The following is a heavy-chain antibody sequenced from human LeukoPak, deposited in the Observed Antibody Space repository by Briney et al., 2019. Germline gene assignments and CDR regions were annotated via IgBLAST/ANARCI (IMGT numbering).Heavy chain of an antibody. CDR3: AKGSSVVAATPAEYFHH. V-gene: IGHV3-30*02. J-gene: IGHJ1*01. D-gene: IGHD2-15*01. Sequence: PGGSLRLSCAASGLTFSSYGMHWVRQAPGKGLEWVAFIRYDGYNTYYADSVKGRFTISRDNSKNTVYLQMNSLRPEDTAVYYCAKGSSVVAATPAEYFHHWGQGTLVTVSS. CDR2: IRYDGYNT. CDR1: GLTFSSYG.